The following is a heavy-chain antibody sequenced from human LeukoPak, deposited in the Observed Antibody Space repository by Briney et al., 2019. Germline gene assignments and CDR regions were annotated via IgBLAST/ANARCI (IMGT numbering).Heavy chain of an antibody. CDR3: ARCRDSVSYNLLGY. V-gene: IGHV3-33*01. D-gene: IGHD1-26*01. CDR2: IWSDGSEK. Sequence: PGRSLRLSCAASGFTFSSYGMHWVRQAPGKGLEWVAVIWSDGSEKYYANSVKGRFTISRDNPKNTLYLQMSSLRAEDTAVYYCARCRDSVSYNLLGYSGQGTLVTVSS. CDR1: GFTFSSYG. J-gene: IGHJ4*02.